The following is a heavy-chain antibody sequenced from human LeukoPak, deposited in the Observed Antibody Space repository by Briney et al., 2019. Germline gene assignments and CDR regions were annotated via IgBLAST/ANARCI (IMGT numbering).Heavy chain of an antibody. CDR1: GYTFTGYW. Sequence: ASVKVSCKAFGYTFTGYWMHWVRQAPGQGLEWMGWINPNSGGTNYAQKFQGRVTMTRDTSISTAYMELSRLRSDDTAVYYCAREGGRRRWLQYSGWFDPWGQGTLVIVSS. V-gene: IGHV1-2*02. J-gene: IGHJ5*02. D-gene: IGHD5-24*01. CDR2: INPNSGGT. CDR3: AREGGRRRWLQYSGWFDP.